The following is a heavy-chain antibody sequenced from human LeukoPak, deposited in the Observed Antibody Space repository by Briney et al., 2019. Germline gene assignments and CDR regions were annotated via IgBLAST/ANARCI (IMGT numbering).Heavy chain of an antibody. CDR3: ARDLSENYSIDY. J-gene: IGHJ4*02. V-gene: IGHV3-30-3*01. CDR2: ISYDGNNE. D-gene: IGHD2-21*01. CDR1: GFTFTSYA. Sequence: GGSLRLSCAASGFTFTSYAMHWVRQAPGKGLEWVTVISYDGNNEYYADSVKGRFTISRDNSKNTLFLQMNSLRAEDTAVYYCARDLSENYSIDYWGQGTLVTVSS.